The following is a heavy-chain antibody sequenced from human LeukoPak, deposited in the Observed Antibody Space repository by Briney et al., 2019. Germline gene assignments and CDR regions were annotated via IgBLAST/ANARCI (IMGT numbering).Heavy chain of an antibody. V-gene: IGHV4-4*07. CDR3: VVGYCSGGSCYSRDYYYYYMDV. D-gene: IGHD2-15*01. Sequence: SETLSLTCTVSGGSISSYYWSWLRQPAGKGVEGIGRIYTSGSTNYNPSLKSRVTMSVDTSTNQFSLKLSSVTAADTAVYYCVVGYCSGGSCYSRDYYYYYMDVWGKGTTVTVSS. CDR1: GGSISSYY. CDR2: IYTSGST. J-gene: IGHJ6*03.